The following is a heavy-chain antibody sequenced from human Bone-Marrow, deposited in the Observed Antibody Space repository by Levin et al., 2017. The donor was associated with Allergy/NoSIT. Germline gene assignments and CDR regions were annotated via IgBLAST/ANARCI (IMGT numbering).Heavy chain of an antibody. CDR2: IYYSGST. Sequence: KPSETLSLTCTVSGGSISSSSYYWGWIRQPPGKGLEWIGSIYYSGSTYYNPSLKSRVTISVDTSKNQFSLKLSSVTAADTAVYYCAREEGLRKGYDYSNYGPEYNWFDPWGQGTLVTVSS. J-gene: IGHJ5*02. CDR1: GGSISSSSYY. V-gene: IGHV4-39*07. CDR3: AREEGLRKGYDYSNYGPEYNWFDP. D-gene: IGHD4-11*01.